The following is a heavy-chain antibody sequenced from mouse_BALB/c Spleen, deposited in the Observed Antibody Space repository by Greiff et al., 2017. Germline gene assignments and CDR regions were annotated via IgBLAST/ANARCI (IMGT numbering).Heavy chain of an antibody. CDR1: GFTFSSFG. D-gene: IGHD1-1*02. CDR2: ISSGSSTI. V-gene: IGHV5-17*02. Sequence: EVKVVESGGGLVQPGGSRKLSCAASGFTFSSFGMHWVRQAPEKGLEWVAYISSGSSTIYYADTVKGRFTISRDNPKNTLFLQMTSLRSEDTAMYYCARSGGYFFDYWGQGTTLTVSS. J-gene: IGHJ2*01. CDR3: ARSGGYFFDY.